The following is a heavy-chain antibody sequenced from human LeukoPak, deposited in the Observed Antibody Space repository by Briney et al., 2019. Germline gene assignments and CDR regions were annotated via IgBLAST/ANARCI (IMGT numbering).Heavy chain of an antibody. CDR3: AVTYYDYVWGSYRYYFDY. D-gene: IGHD3-16*02. J-gene: IGHJ4*02. V-gene: IGHV4-59*12. CDR1: GGSISSYY. CDR2: IYYSGST. Sequence: SETLSLTCTVSGGSISSYYWSWIRQPPGKGLEWIGYIYYSGSTNYNPSLKSRVTISVDTSKNQFSLKLSSVTAADTAVYYCAVTYYDYVWGSYRYYFDYWGQGTLVTVS.